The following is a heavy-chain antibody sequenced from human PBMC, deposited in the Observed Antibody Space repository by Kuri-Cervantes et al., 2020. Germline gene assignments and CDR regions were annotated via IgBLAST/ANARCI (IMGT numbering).Heavy chain of an antibody. J-gene: IGHJ4*02. Sequence: GGSLRLSCAASGFTFSTYWMHWFRQVPGQGLVWVSRINVDGSVTHYADSVKGRFTISRDNSKNTLYLQMNSLRAEDTAVYYCAKQQWLDGFDYWGQGTLVTVSS. D-gene: IGHD6-19*01. CDR1: GFTFSTYW. CDR3: AKQQWLDGFDY. CDR2: INVDGSVT. V-gene: IGHV3-74*01.